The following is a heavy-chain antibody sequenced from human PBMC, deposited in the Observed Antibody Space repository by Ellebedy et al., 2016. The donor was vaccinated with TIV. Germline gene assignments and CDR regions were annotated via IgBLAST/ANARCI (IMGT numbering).Heavy chain of an antibody. CDR3: ARDSCRTFSGGRCYSHYYGLDV. D-gene: IGHD2-15*01. Sequence: AASVKVSCKASGYTFPNYGISWVRQAPGQGLECMGWISAYNGNTHYAQNLQDRVPITTHTSTNTAYMDLRSLRSDDTAVYYCARDSCRTFSGGRCYSHYYGLDVWGQGTTVTVSS. V-gene: IGHV1-18*01. J-gene: IGHJ6*02. CDR2: ISAYNGNT. CDR1: GYTFPNYG.